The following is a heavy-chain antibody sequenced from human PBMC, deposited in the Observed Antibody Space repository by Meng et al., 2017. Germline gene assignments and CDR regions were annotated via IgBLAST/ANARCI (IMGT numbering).Heavy chain of an antibody. CDR3: ASGYGDYYFDY. Sequence: VQLGRSGADVNMTWASVNVSCKTSGYTFTTYYTNWVRQATGQGLEWMGLMNPNSVNTGYAQKFQGRVTMTRNTSISTAYMELSSLRSEDTAVYYCASGYGDYYFDYWGQGTLVTVSS. CDR1: GYTFTTYY. D-gene: IGHD4-17*01. CDR2: MNPNSVNT. J-gene: IGHJ4*02. V-gene: IGHV1-8*01.